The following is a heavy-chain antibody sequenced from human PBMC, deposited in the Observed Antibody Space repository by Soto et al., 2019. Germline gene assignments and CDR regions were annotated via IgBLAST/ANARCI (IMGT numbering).Heavy chain of an antibody. Sequence: SETLSLTCTVSGGSISSSSYYWGWIRQPPGKGLEWIGSIYYSGSTYYNPSLKSRVTISVDTSKNQFSLKLSSVTAADTAVYYCARHASGYCSGGSCYRDYYFYIDVWGKGTTVTVSS. D-gene: IGHD2-15*01. CDR3: ARHASGYCSGGSCYRDYYFYIDV. J-gene: IGHJ6*03. V-gene: IGHV4-39*01. CDR2: IYYSGST. CDR1: GGSISSSSYY.